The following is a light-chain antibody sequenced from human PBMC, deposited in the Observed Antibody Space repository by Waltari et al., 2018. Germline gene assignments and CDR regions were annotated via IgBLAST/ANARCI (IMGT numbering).Light chain of an antibody. Sequence: QSALAQPRPMSGSPGQSAAIPCTGTSSDVGGYNFVSCYQQHPDKPPKLIIYDVNKRPSGVPDRFSGSKSGNTASLTISGLQAEDEAHYYCWSYVGGNTYWVFGGGTKLTVL. V-gene: IGLV2-11*01. CDR2: DVN. CDR1: SSDVGGYNF. J-gene: IGLJ3*02. CDR3: WSYVGGNTYWV.